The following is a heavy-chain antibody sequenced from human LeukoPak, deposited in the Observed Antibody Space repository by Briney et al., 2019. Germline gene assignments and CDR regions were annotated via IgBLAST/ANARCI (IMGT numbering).Heavy chain of an antibody. J-gene: IGHJ4*02. CDR1: GLTFTSYS. D-gene: IGHD1-26*01. Sequence: GGSLRLSCAASGLTFTSYSMSWVRQAPGKGLEWVSGTSDRGDYTYYADSVKGRFTISRDNSKNTLYLQMNSLRAEDTALYFCAKKAQYNGNYPLDYWGQGTLVTVSS. CDR2: TSDRGDYT. V-gene: IGHV3-23*01. CDR3: AKKAQYNGNYPLDY.